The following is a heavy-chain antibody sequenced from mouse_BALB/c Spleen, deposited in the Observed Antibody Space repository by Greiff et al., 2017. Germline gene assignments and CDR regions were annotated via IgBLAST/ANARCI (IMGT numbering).Heavy chain of an antibody. Sequence: VHLVESGAELVRPGVSVKISCKGSGYTFTDYAMHWVKQSHAKSLEWIGVISTYYGDASYNQKFKGKATMTVDKSSSTAYMELARLTSEDSAIYYCARGDGNSYAMDYWGQGTSVTVSS. D-gene: IGHD2-1*01. V-gene: IGHV1S137*01. CDR2: ISTYYGDA. CDR1: GYTFTDYA. CDR3: ARGDGNSYAMDY. J-gene: IGHJ4*01.